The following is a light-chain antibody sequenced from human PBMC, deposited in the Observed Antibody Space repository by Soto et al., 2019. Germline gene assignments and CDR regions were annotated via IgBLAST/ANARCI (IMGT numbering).Light chain of an antibody. CDR1: QGISSW. CDR3: EPAYSFPLT. J-gene: IGKJ4*01. Sequence: DVEMTQSTSSVSASVGDRVTITCRMSQGISSWLAWYQQKPGKAPKLLIYAASSLQSGVPSRFSGSGSGTDFTLTISSLQPEDFATCYSEPAYSFPLTFGGGTKVDTK. V-gene: IGKV1-12*01. CDR2: AAS.